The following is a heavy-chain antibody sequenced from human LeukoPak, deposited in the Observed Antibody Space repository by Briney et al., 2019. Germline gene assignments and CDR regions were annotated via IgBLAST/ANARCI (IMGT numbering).Heavy chain of an antibody. CDR2: ISTDNCKT. D-gene: IGHD6-19*01. J-gene: IGHJ4*02. CDR3: AREEVAGSFDY. V-gene: IGHV1-18*01. CDR1: GYMFTSYA. Sequence: ASVKVSCKASGYMFTSYAFSWVRQAPGQGLEWMGWISTDNCKTDYAQRLQGRVTMTTDASTTTAYMELRRLRSDDTAVYYCAREEVAGSFDYWGQGTLVTVSS.